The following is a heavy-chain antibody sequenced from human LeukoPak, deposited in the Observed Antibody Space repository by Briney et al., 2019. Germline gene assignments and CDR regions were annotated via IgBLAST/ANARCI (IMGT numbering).Heavy chain of an antibody. V-gene: IGHV1-2*02. D-gene: IGHD2-2*01. CDR1: GYTFTGCY. J-gene: IGHJ5*02. Sequence: ASVKVSCKASGYTFTGCYMHWVRQAPGQGLEWMGWINPNSGGTNYAQKFQGRVTMTRDTSISTAYMELSRLRSDDTAVYYCARDPYIVVVPAARGGWFDPWGQGTLVTVSS. CDR2: INPNSGGT. CDR3: ARDPYIVVVPAARGGWFDP.